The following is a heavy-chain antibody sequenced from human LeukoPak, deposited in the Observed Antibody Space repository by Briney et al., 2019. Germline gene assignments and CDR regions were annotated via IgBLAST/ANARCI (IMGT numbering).Heavy chain of an antibody. CDR2: IYYSGTT. Sequence: SETLSLTCTVSGGSISSSSYYWGWIRQPPGKGLEWIGSIYYSGTTHYNPSLKSRVTISVDTSKNQFSLKLSPVTAADTAVYYCASLGGYCGGDCYSRPFDYWGQGTLVTVSS. CDR1: GGSISSSSYY. D-gene: IGHD2-21*01. V-gene: IGHV4-39*01. CDR3: ASLGGYCGGDCYSRPFDY. J-gene: IGHJ4*02.